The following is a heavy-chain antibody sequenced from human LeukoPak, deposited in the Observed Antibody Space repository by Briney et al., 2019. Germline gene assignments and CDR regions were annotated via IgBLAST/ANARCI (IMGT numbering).Heavy chain of an antibody. CDR3: ARGTTGREFDY. V-gene: IGHV1-46*01. CDR1: GYTFTGYY. D-gene: IGHD4-17*01. CDR2: INPSGGST. Sequence: ASVKVSCKASGYTFTGYYMHWVRQAPGQGLEWMGIINPSGGSTSYAQKFQGRVTMTRDMSTSTVYMELSSLRSEDTAVYYCARGTTGREFDYWGQGTLVTVSS. J-gene: IGHJ4*02.